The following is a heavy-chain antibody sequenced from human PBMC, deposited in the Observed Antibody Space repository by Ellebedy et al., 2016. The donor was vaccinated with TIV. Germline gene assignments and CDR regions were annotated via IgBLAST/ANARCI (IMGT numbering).Heavy chain of an antibody. V-gene: IGHV4-59*01. Sequence: SETLSLTCTVSGGSISNYYWSWIRQSPGKGLEWIGYSAYGGSTNYNPSLKSRVTMSVDTSKNQFSMRLRSVTAADTAVYYCTRDPSSGWYHYYYGMDVWGQGTTVTVSS. CDR1: GGSISNYY. D-gene: IGHD6-19*01. CDR3: TRDPSSGWYHYYYGMDV. CDR2: SAYGGST. J-gene: IGHJ6*02.